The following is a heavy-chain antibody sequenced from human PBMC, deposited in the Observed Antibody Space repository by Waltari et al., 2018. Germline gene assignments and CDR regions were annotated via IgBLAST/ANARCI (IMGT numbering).Heavy chain of an antibody. CDR3: ATARLKSAGWYRYEY. D-gene: IGHD6-19*01. CDR1: GYTFDTHY. J-gene: IGHJ4*02. CDR2: TNPDGNRG. V-gene: IGHV1-46*02. Sequence: QVHLVQSGAEVKKPGTSVKISCKASGYTFDTHYIQWLRQAPGQRPEWMGKTNPDGNRGRNEPKIQDRSIITTDTSTNTAYMEMSGLTSDDTAVYYCATARLKSAGWYRYEYWGQGTLVTVSS.